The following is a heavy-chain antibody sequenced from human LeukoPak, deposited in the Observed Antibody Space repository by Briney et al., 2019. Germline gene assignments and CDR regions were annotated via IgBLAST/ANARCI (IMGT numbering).Heavy chain of an antibody. V-gene: IGHV3-7*03. CDR1: GFTFSNYW. CDR2: ISQDGSGK. Sequence: GGSLRLSCGASGFTFSNYWMSWVRQAPGKGLEWVINISQDGSGKNYADSVEGRFTISRDNAKNSLYLQMNSLRAEDTAVYYCARDPCHGALDYWGQGALVTVSS. CDR3: ARDPCHGALDY. J-gene: IGHJ4*02. D-gene: IGHD2-2*01.